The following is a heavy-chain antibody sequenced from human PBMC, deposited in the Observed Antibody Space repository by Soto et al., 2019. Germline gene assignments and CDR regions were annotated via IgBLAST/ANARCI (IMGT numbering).Heavy chain of an antibody. CDR2: IYYSGST. J-gene: IGHJ5*02. Sequence: PSETLSLTCTVSGGSISSYYWSWIRQPPGKGLEWIGYIYYSGSTNYNPSLKSRVTISVDTSKNQFSLKLSSVTAADTAVYYCARLITYYDFWNWFDPWGQGTLVTVSS. CDR1: GGSISSYY. CDR3: ARLITYYDFWNWFDP. D-gene: IGHD3-3*01. V-gene: IGHV4-59*08.